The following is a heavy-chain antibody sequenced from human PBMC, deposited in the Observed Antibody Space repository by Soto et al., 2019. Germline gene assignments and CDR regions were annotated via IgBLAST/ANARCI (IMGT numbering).Heavy chain of an antibody. CDR2: IVPLSGTA. J-gene: IGHJ1*01. V-gene: IGHV1-69*01. CDR3: ASGVAEDRFEF. D-gene: IGHD2-8*01. CDR1: RNTFSIFA. Sequence: QVQLVPSGAEVRKPGSSVKVSCQASRNTFSIFAFSWVRQAPGQGLQFVGGIVPLSGTAKSAQEFQDRVTLTADESTSTIYLELRTLQSDDTAIFYCASGVAEDRFEFWGQGTLLTVSS.